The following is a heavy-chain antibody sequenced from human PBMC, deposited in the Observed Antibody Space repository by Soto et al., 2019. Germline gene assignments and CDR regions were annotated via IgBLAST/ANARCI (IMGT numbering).Heavy chain of an antibody. J-gene: IGHJ5*02. CDR1: GYTFSSYA. CDR3: ARGVSTVTPNWFDP. V-gene: IGHV1-3*01. D-gene: IGHD4-17*01. CDR2: INAGNGNT. Sequence: ASVAVSCKXSGYTFSSYAMNWVRQAPGQRLEWMGWINAGNGNTKYSQEFQGRVTISRDTSASTAYMELSSLRSEDTAVYYCARGVSTVTPNWFDPWGQGSLVTVSS.